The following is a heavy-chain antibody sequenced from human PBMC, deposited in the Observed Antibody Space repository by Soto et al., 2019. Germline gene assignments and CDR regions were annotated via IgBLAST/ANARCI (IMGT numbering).Heavy chain of an antibody. CDR1: GYPFTSYG. CDR3: ARDGALGDNYHYYGMDV. Sequence: GASVKVSCKTSGYPFTSYGINWVRQAPGQGPEWMGWISAYNGKTSYTQKFQGRVTMTTDTSTSTAYMELRSLRSDDTAVYYCARDGALGDNYHYYGMDVWG. D-gene: IGHD3-16*01. J-gene: IGHJ6*02. V-gene: IGHV1-18*01. CDR2: ISAYNGKT.